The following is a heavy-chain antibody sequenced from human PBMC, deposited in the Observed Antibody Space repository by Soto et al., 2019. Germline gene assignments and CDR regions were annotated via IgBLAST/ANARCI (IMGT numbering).Heavy chain of an antibody. J-gene: IGHJ5*02. CDR2: IYYSGST. Sequence: SETLSLTCTVSGGSISSGGYYWSWIRQHPGKGLEWIGYIYYSGSTYYNPSLKSRVTISVDTSKNQFSLKLSSVTAADTAVYYCARENGATVTTRPYNWFDPWGQGTLVTVSS. D-gene: IGHD4-17*01. CDR3: ARENGATVTTRPYNWFDP. CDR1: GGSISSGGYY. V-gene: IGHV4-31*03.